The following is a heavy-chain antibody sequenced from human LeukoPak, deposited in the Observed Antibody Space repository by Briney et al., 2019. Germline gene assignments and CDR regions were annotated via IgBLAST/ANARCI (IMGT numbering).Heavy chain of an antibody. Sequence: GGSLRLSCAASDFTFSTYGMSWVRQAPGKGLEWVSSISGGGGSTYYADSVKGRFTISRDNSKNTLYLQMNSLRAEDTAVYYCARVSPNTVTTLQYFDYWGQGTLVTVSS. CDR3: ARVSPNTVTTLQYFDY. V-gene: IGHV3-23*01. D-gene: IGHD4-17*01. J-gene: IGHJ4*02. CDR2: ISGGGGST. CDR1: DFTFSTYG.